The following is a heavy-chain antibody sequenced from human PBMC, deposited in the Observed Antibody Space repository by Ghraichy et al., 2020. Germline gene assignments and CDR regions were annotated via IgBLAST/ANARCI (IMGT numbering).Heavy chain of an antibody. Sequence: GSLRLSCAASGFTFSSYAMSWVRQAPGKGLEWVSAISGSGGSTYYADSVKGRFTISRDNSKNTLYLQMNSLRAEDTAVYYCAKRRYYYDSSGHPFDYWGQGTLVTVSS. V-gene: IGHV3-23*01. CDR1: GFTFSSYA. D-gene: IGHD3-22*01. CDR2: ISGSGGST. CDR3: AKRRYYYDSSGHPFDY. J-gene: IGHJ4*02.